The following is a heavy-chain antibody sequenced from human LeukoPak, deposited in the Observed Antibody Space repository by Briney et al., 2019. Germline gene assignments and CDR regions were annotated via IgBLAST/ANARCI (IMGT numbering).Heavy chain of an antibody. V-gene: IGHV3-11*01. CDR3: ARDLSNSYGSGSFSFGY. CDR2: ISSSGSTI. Sequence: GSLRLSCAASGFTFSDYYMSWIRQAPGKGLGWVSYISSSGSTIYYADSVKGRFTISRDNAKNSLYLQMNSLRAEDTAVYYCARDLSNSYGSGSFSFGYWGQGTLVTVSS. J-gene: IGHJ4*02. D-gene: IGHD3-10*01. CDR1: GFTFSDYY.